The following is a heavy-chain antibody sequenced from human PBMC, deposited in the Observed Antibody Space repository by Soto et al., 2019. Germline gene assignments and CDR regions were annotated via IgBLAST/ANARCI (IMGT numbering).Heavy chain of an antibody. CDR2: IRSKANSYAT. CDR3: ARVVYDFWSGYPKRLDY. D-gene: IGHD3-3*01. J-gene: IGHJ4*02. Sequence: EVQLVESGGGLVQPGGSLKLSCAASGFTFSGSAMHWVRQASGKGLEWVGRIRSKANSYATAYAVSVKGRFTISRDDSRNTAYLPINSLKAEDTAVYYCARVVYDFWSGYPKRLDYWGQGTVVTVSS. CDR1: GFTFSGSA. V-gene: IGHV3-73*02.